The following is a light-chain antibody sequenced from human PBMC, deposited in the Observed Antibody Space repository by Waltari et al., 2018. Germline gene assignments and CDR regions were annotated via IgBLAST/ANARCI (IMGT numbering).Light chain of an antibody. Sequence: QPVLTQPPSSSASPGESARLTCTLPSNINVGDFNIYWYQQKPGSPPRFLLYYKSDSEKAQGSGVPSRCSGSKDASDNAGILLISGLQSEDEADYYCMFWPSNVWVFGGGTKLTVL. J-gene: IGLJ3*02. CDR3: MFWPSNVWV. V-gene: IGLV5-37*01. CDR1: SNINVGDFN. CDR2: YKSDSEK.